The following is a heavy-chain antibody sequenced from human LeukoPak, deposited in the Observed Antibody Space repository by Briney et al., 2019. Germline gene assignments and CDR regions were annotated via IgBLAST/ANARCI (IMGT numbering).Heavy chain of an antibody. CDR3: ARAAAAMNDY. CDR2: ISYDGSNQ. D-gene: IGHD2-2*01. J-gene: IGHJ4*02. V-gene: IGHV3-30-3*01. CDR1: GFTFSSYA. Sequence: PGGSLRLSCAASGFTFSSYAMHWVRQAPGKGLEWVAVISYDGSNQYYADSVKGRFTISRDNSKNTLYLQMNSLRAEDTAVYYCARAAAAMNDYWGQGTLVTVSS.